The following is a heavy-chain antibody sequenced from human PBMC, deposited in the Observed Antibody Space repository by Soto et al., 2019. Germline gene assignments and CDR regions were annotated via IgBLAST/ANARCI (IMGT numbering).Heavy chain of an antibody. Sequence: PSGTLSLTCTVSGDSISSYYWSWVRPPPGKGLEWIGFIYYSGGTYYNPSLESRVTISVDTSKNQVSLKLSSVTAADTAVYYCARRVGDLFFYTWFDTWGQGTPVTVSS. CDR1: GDSISSYY. D-gene: IGHD3-10*01. CDR3: ARRVGDLFFYTWFDT. V-gene: IGHV4-59*08. J-gene: IGHJ5*02. CDR2: IYYSGGT.